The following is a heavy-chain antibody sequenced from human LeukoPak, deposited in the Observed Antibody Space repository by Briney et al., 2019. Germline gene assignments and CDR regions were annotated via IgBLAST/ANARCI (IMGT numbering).Heavy chain of an antibody. J-gene: IGHJ4*02. CDR1: GFTFSRYW. D-gene: IGHD6-13*01. Sequence: GGSLRLSCAASGFTFSRYWMHWVRQAPGKGLMWVSRISPDGSTTLYADSVKGRFTISRDNAKNTLYLQMNSLGAEDTAVYYCAKIIGYSSSWTSPLYYFDYWGQGTLVTVSS. CDR2: ISPDGSTT. V-gene: IGHV3-74*03. CDR3: AKIIGYSSSWTSPLYYFDY.